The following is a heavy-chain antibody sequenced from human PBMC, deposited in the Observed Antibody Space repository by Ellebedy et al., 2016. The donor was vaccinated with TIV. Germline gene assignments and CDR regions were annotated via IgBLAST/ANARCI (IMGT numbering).Heavy chain of an antibody. CDR2: ISYDGSNK. Sequence: GESLKISCAASGFTFSIYALHWVRQAPGKGLEWVAVISYDGSNKYYADSVKGRFTISRDNAKSSLFLQMSSLRPDDTAVYYCVRGGGSGNHFEFWGQGALVAVSS. CDR3: VRGGGSGNHFEF. D-gene: IGHD6-19*01. CDR1: GFTFSIYA. J-gene: IGHJ4*02. V-gene: IGHV3-30-3*01.